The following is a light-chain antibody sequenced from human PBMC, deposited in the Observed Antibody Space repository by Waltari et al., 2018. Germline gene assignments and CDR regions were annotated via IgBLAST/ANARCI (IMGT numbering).Light chain of an antibody. CDR3: MQVLQTPYT. Sequence: DIVMTQSPLSLPVTPGEPASISCRSSQSLLHSNGYKYLDWYLQKPGQSPQLLIYLGSNRASGVPDRCSGSGSGTDFTLKISRVEAEDVGVYYCMQVLQTPYTFGQGTKLEIK. CDR1: QSLLHSNGYKY. V-gene: IGKV2-28*01. J-gene: IGKJ2*01. CDR2: LGS.